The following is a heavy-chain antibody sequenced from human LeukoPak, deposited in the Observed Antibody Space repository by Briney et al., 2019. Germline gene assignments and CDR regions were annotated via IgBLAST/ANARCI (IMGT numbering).Heavy chain of an antibody. D-gene: IGHD6-19*01. CDR2: ITSGGSYM. J-gene: IGHJ4*02. CDR3: ARTLPGIAVAGTDLAFDY. Sequence: RSGGSLRLSCAASGFTFSSYSMNWVRQAPGKGLEWVSSITSGGSYMYHADSLKGRFTISRDNAKNSLYLQMNSLRAEDTAVYYCARTLPGIAVAGTDLAFDYWGQGTLVTVSS. V-gene: IGHV3-21*06. CDR1: GFTFSSYS.